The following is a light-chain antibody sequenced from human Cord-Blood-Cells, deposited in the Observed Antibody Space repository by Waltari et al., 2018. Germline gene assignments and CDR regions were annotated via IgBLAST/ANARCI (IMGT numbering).Light chain of an antibody. V-gene: IGKV1-39*01. CDR2: AAS. Sequence: DIHMTQSPSSRSASVGDRVTITCRENQSISSYLNWYHQKPRKAPKLLLCAASSLQSGVPLRFSGSGSGTEFTLTISSLQREDFATDYCHQSYSTPPITFGGGTTVE. J-gene: IGKJ4*01. CDR1: QSISSY. CDR3: HQSYSTPPIT.